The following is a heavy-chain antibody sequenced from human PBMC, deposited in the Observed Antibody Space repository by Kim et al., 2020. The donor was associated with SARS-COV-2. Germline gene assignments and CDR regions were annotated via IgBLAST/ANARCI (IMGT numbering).Heavy chain of an antibody. CDR2: ISYDGSNK. CDR1: GFTFSSYA. Sequence: GGSLRLSCAASGFTFSSYAMHWVRQAPGKGLEWVAVISYDGSNKYYADSVKGRFTISRDNSKNTLYLQMNSLRAEDTAVYYCARDRRGYCSGGSCPRKYYYYSYGMHVWGQGTTVTVSS. D-gene: IGHD2-15*01. V-gene: IGHV3-30*04. CDR3: ARDRRGYCSGGSCPRKYYYYSYGMHV. J-gene: IGHJ6*02.